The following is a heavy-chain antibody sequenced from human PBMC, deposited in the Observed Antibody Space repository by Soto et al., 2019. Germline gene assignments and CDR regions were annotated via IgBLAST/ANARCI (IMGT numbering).Heavy chain of an antibody. CDR1: GDTFGSDS. CDR2: IIPMLEKP. CDR3: ARLGRGASDP. D-gene: IGHD7-27*01. Sequence: GASVKVSCKASGDTFGSDSINWVRQAPGQGLEWIGGIIPMLEKPNYAQTFQDRVTITADDSANTVYMELRSLTSGDTAVYFCARLGRGASDPWGPGTPVTVSS. V-gene: IGHV1-69*10. J-gene: IGHJ5*02.